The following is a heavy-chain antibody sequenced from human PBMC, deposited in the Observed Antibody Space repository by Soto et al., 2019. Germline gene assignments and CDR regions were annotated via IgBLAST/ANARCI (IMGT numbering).Heavy chain of an antibody. J-gene: IGHJ4*02. CDR3: ARDKVTGLFDY. D-gene: IGHD2-8*02. CDR1: GGSFSGYY. CDR2: INHSGST. V-gene: IGHV4-34*01. Sequence: SETLSLTCAVYGGSFSGYYWTWIRQPPGTGLEWIGEINHSGSTNYNPSLKSRVTISVDTSKNQFFLKLTSVTAADTAVYYCARDKVTGLFDYWGQGTLVTVSS.